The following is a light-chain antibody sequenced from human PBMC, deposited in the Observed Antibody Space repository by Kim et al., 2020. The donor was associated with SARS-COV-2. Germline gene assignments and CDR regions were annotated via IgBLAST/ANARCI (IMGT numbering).Light chain of an antibody. J-gene: IGKJ1*01. CDR1: QGISNS. CDR3: QKYDAAPWT. Sequence: DIQMTQSPSSLSASVGDRVTISCRASQGISNSLAWYRQKPGKVPKVLFYSASALQSGVPSRFSGSGSGTDFTLTISSLQPEDIATYYCQKYDAAPWTFGQGTKVDIK. CDR2: SAS. V-gene: IGKV1-27*01.